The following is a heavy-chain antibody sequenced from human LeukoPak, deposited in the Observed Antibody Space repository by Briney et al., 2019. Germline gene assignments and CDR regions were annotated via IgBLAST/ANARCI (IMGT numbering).Heavy chain of an antibody. Sequence: GASVKVSCKASGGTFSSYAISWVRQAPGQGLEWMGGIIPIFGTANYAQKFQGRVTITADESTSTAYMELSSLRSEDTAVYYCARAGRVATTTHFDYWGQGTLVTVSS. V-gene: IGHV1-69*13. CDR1: GGTFSSYA. CDR3: ARAGRVATTTHFDY. J-gene: IGHJ4*02. D-gene: IGHD5-24*01. CDR2: IIPIFGTA.